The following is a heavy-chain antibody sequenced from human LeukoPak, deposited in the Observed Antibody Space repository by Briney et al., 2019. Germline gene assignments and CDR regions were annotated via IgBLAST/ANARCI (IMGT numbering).Heavy chain of an antibody. CDR1: VFTFSSYE. Sequence: PGRSLRLSCAASVFTFSSYEMNWVRQAPGKGLEWVSYISSSGSTIYYADSVQGRFTISRDNAKNSLYLQMNSLRAEDTAVYYCARDGYCSGGDCSNTPGVFDYWGQGTLVTVSS. V-gene: IGHV3-48*03. CDR2: ISSSGSTI. J-gene: IGHJ4*02. CDR3: ARDGYCSGGDCSNTPGVFDY. D-gene: IGHD2-15*01.